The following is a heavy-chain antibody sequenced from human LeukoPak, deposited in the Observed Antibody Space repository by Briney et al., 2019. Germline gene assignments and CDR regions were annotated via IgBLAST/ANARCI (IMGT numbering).Heavy chain of an antibody. CDR3: ARAQQQWLTTDYFDY. J-gene: IGHJ4*02. D-gene: IGHD6-19*01. Sequence: PSETLSLTCAVYGGSFSGYYWSWIRQPPGKGLEWIGEINHSGSTNYNPSLKSRVTISVDTSKNQFSLKLSSVTAADTAVYYCARAQQQWLTTDYFDYWGQGTLVTVSS. CDR2: INHSGST. CDR1: GGSFSGYY. V-gene: IGHV4-34*01.